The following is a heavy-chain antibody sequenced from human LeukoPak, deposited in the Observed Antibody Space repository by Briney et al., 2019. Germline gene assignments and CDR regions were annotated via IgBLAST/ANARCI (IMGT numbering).Heavy chain of an antibody. D-gene: IGHD2-15*01. Sequence: PETLSVTCTVSGGSISSYYWSWIRQPPGKGLEWIGYIYYSGNTNYNPSLKSRVTISVDTSKNQFSLKLSSVTAADTAVYYCARGRGDCSGGSCNPYYFYYMVVWRKETTDTVSS. CDR3: ARGRGDCSGGSCNPYYFYYMVV. J-gene: IGHJ6*03. V-gene: IGHV4-59*01. CDR1: GGSISSYY. CDR2: IYYSGNT.